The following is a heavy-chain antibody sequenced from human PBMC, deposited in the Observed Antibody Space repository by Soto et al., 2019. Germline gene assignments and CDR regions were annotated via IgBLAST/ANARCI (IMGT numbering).Heavy chain of an antibody. CDR2: IGSKTNNYAT. V-gene: IGHV3-73*01. D-gene: IGHD4-17*01. J-gene: IGHJ6*02. CDR3: TVTTVTTLYYYAMDV. CDR1: GFTFSGSA. Sequence: GGSLNLSCAASGFTFSGSAMNWVRQASGKGLGWVGRIGSKTNNYATAYAAPVKGRFTISRDDSKNTAYLHTNSLKIEDTAVYYCTVTTVTTLYYYAMDVWGQGTTVTVSS.